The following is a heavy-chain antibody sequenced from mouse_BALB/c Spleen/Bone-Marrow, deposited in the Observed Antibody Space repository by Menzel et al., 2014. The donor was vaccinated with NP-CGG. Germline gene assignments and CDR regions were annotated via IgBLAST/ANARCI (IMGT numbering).Heavy chain of an antibody. Sequence: EVKVEESGGGLVQPGGSLRLSCATSGFTFTDYYMSWVRQPPGKALEWLGFTRNKANGYTTEYSASVKGRFTISRDNSQSILYLQMNTLRAEDSATYYCARDRRYDLAWFAYWGQGTLVTVSA. CDR2: TRNKANGYTT. V-gene: IGHV7-3*02. CDR3: ARDRRYDLAWFAY. CDR1: GFTFTDYY. J-gene: IGHJ3*01. D-gene: IGHD2-14*01.